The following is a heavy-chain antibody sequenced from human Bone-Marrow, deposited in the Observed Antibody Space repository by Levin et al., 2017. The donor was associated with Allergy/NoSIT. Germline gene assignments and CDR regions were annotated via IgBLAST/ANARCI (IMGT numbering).Heavy chain of an antibody. Sequence: ASVKVSCKASGYTFTGYYMHWVRQAPGQGLEWMGRINPNSGGTNYAQKFQGRVTMTRDTSISTAYMELSRLRSDDTAVYYCARDHYELDLEVPWGYWGQGTLVTVSS. CDR1: GYTFTGYY. V-gene: IGHV1-2*06. CDR3: ARDHYELDLEVPWGY. D-gene: IGHD1-1*01. J-gene: IGHJ4*02. CDR2: INPNSGGT.